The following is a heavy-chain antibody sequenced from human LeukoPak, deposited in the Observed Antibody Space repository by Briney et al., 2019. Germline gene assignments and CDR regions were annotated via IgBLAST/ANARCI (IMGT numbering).Heavy chain of an antibody. D-gene: IGHD2-2*01. J-gene: IGHJ3*02. Sequence: SETLSLTCTVSGGSVSSGSYYWSWIRQPAGKGLEWIGRIYTGGSTNYNPSLKSRVTISVDTSKNQFSLKLSSVTAADTAVCYRARDVASHSNDAFDIWGQGTMVTVSS. CDR1: GGSVSSGSYY. V-gene: IGHV4-61*02. CDR2: IYTGGST. CDR3: ARDVASHSNDAFDI.